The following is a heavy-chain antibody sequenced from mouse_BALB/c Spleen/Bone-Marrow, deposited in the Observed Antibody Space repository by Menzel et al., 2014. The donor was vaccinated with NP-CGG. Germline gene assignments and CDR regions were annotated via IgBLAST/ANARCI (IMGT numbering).Heavy chain of an antibody. CDR1: GYTFTSYD. CDR2: IYPGDGSS. V-gene: IGHV1S56*01. J-gene: IGHJ4*01. Sequence: VQVVESGPELVKPGALVKISCKASGYTFTSYDINWVKQRPGQGLEWIGWIYPGDGSSKYNEKYKGKATLTADKSSSTAYMQHSSLTSENSAVYFCARAPSMDYWGQGTSVTVSS. CDR3: ARAPSMDY.